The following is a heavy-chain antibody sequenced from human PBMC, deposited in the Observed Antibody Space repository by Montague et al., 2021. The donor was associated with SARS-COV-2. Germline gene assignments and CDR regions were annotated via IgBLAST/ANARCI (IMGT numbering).Heavy chain of an antibody. J-gene: IGHJ5*02. D-gene: IGHD4-17*01. V-gene: IGHV3-21*01. CDR1: GFTFSSYS. CDR3: ARDRVPTVTTNWFDP. Sequence: SLRLSCAASGFTFSSYSMNWVRQAPGKGLEWVSSISSSSSYIYYADSVKSRFTISRDNAKNSLYLQMNSLRAEDTAVYYCARDRVPTVTTNWFDPWGQGTLVTVSS. CDR2: ISSSSSYI.